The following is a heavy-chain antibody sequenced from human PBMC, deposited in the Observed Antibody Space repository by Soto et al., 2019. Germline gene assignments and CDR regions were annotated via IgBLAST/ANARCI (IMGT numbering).Heavy chain of an antibody. V-gene: IGHV5-10-1*01. D-gene: IGHD2-15*01. Sequence: PGESLRISCKGSGYSFTSYWISGVRQMPGKGLEWMGRIVPSDSYTNYSPSFQGHVTISADKSISTAYLQWSSLKASDTAMYYCASSVLSCSGGSCYRGEKYYYYGMDVWGQGTTVTVSS. CDR2: IVPSDSYT. CDR1: GYSFTSYW. J-gene: IGHJ6*02. CDR3: ASSVLSCSGGSCYRGEKYYYYGMDV.